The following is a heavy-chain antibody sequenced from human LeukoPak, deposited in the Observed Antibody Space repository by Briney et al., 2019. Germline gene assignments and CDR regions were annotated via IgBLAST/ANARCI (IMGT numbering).Heavy chain of an antibody. CDR1: GGSISSYY. CDR2: IYYGGIT. D-gene: IGHD6-6*01. V-gene: IGHV4-59*08. J-gene: IGHJ4*02. Sequence: PSETLSLTCTVSGGSISSYYWSWIRQPPGKGLEWIAYIYYGGITNYNPSLESRVTISVDTSKNQFSLKLSSVTAADTAVYYCARLGLSSSSKIDYWGQGTLVTVSS. CDR3: ARLGLSSSSKIDY.